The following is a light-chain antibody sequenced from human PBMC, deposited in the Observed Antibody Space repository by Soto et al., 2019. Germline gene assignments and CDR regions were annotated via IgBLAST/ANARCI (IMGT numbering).Light chain of an antibody. CDR1: QSVGSSH. CDR3: QQYGSAPWT. CDR2: GAS. J-gene: IGKJ1*01. V-gene: IGKV3-20*01. Sequence: PGERASLSCRASQSVGSSHLAWYQQKPGQAPRLLIYGASSRATGIPDRFSGSGSGTDFTLTISRLEPEDFAVYYCQQYGSAPWTFGQGTKVDIK.